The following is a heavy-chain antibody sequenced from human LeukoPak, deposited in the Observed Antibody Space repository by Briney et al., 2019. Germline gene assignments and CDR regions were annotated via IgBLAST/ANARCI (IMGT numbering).Heavy chain of an antibody. CDR3: ARVLNYDSADDAFDI. CDR2: ISAYNGNT. J-gene: IGHJ3*02. CDR1: GYTFNTYG. D-gene: IGHD3-22*01. V-gene: IGHV1-18*01. Sequence: ASVKVSCKASGYTFNTYGISWVRQAPGQGLEWMGWISAYNGNTNYVQKLQGRVTMTTDTSTSTAYMELRSLRSDDTAVYYCARVLNYDSADDAFDIWGQGTMVTVSS.